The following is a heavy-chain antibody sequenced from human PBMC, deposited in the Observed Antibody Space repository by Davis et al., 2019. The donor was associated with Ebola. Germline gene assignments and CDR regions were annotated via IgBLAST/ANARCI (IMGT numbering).Heavy chain of an antibody. CDR3: ARGREDYLDY. Sequence: PGGSLRLSCAASGFTFRSYAMHWVRQAPGKGLEWVAAISSDGRNKHYADSVRGRVVISRDTSKDTLYLPMSGLRAEDTAVYYCARGREDYLDYWGQGTLVTVSS. D-gene: IGHD1-26*01. J-gene: IGHJ4*02. CDR1: GFTFRSYA. V-gene: IGHV3-30*09. CDR2: ISSDGRNK.